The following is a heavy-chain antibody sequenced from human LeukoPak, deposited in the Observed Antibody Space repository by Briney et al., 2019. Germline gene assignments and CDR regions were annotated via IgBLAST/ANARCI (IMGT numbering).Heavy chain of an antibody. V-gene: IGHV4-34*01. Sequence: SETLSLTCAVYGGSLSGYYWSWIRQPPGKGLEWIGEINHSGSTNYNPSLKSRVTISVDTSKNQMSLKLSSMTAADTAVYYCARQWLVPPLFDYWGQGTLVTVSS. CDR1: GGSLSGYY. J-gene: IGHJ4*02. D-gene: IGHD6-19*01. CDR2: INHSGST. CDR3: ARQWLVPPLFDY.